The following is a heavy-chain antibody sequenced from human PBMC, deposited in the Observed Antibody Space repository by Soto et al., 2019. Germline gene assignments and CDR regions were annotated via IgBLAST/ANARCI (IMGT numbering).Heavy chain of an antibody. CDR1: GASISSYY. CDR3: ARRYGGNLDY. V-gene: IGHV4-59*08. CDR2: IYYSGST. J-gene: IGHJ4*02. Sequence: SEPLSLTCTVSGASISSYYWRWIRQPPGKGLEWIGYIYYSGSTNYNPSLKSRVTISVDTSKNQFSLKLSSVTAADTAVYYCARRYGGNLDYWGQGTLVTVS. D-gene: IGHD1-26*01.